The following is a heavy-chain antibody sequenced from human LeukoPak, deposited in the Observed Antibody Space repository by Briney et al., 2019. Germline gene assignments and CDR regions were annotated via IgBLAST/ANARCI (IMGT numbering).Heavy chain of an antibody. CDR1: GYSFSGYY. Sequence: GASVKVSCKASGYSFSGYYIHWVRQAPGQGLEWMGWISPNSGGTTYAQKFQGRVTMTRDTSISTAYMEANRLRYDDTAVYYCARLMSSGSYSFDYWGQGTLVTVSS. J-gene: IGHJ4*02. D-gene: IGHD1-26*01. V-gene: IGHV1-2*02. CDR3: ARLMSSGSYSFDY. CDR2: ISPNSGGT.